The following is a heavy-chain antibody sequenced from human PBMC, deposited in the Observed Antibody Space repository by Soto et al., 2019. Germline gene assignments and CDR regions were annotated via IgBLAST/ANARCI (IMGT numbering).Heavy chain of an antibody. CDR1: GFTVSSNY. D-gene: IGHD3-22*01. V-gene: IGHV3-53*01. CDR3: ARALSPYYYETSGYYLDY. CDR2: IYSGGST. J-gene: IGHJ4*02. Sequence: LRLSCAASGFTVSSNYMNWVRQAPGKGLEWVSVIYSGGSTYYADSVKGRFTISRDNSKNTLYLEMNSLRAEDTAVYYCARALSPYYYETSGYYLDYWGQGTLVTVSS.